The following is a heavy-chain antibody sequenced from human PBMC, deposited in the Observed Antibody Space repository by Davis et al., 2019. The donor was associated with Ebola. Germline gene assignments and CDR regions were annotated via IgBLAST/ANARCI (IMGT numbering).Heavy chain of an antibody. Sequence: AASVKVSCKASGGTFSSYAISWVRQAPGQGLEWMGRIIPILGIANYAQKFQGGVTITADKSTSTAYMEVRSLRSDDTAVYYCARVPLLGSGWDYYFDYWGQGTLVTVSS. V-gene: IGHV1-69*04. D-gene: IGHD6-19*01. J-gene: IGHJ4*02. CDR3: ARVPLLGSGWDYYFDY. CDR2: IIPILGIA. CDR1: GGTFSSYA.